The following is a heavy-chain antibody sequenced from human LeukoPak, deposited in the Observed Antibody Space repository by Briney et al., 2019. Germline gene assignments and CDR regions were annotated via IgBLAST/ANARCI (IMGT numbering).Heavy chain of an antibody. D-gene: IGHD1-26*01. CDR3: ARDGLGSYSPAFDY. Sequence: GGSLRLSCAASGFTFSSYSMLWVRQAPGKGLEWVSYISSSSSTIYYADSVKGRFTISRDNAKNSLYLQMNTLRAEDTAVYYCARDGLGSYSPAFDYWGQGTLVTVSS. CDR2: ISSSSSTI. CDR1: GFTFSSYS. V-gene: IGHV3-48*01. J-gene: IGHJ4*02.